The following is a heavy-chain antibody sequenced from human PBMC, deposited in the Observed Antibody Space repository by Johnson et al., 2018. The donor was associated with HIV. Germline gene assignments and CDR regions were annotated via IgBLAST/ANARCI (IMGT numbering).Heavy chain of an antibody. V-gene: IGHV3-30*02. Sequence: QVQLVESGGGVVQPGGSLRLSCAASGFTFSNYGMHWVRQAPGKGLEWVAFIQYDGNNKYYADSVKGRFTISRDNSKNTLYLQMNSLRAEDTAVYYCARGIAVSNWVDIWGQGTMVTVSS. D-gene: IGHD6-19*01. J-gene: IGHJ3*02. CDR2: IQYDGNNK. CDR1: GFTFSNYG. CDR3: ARGIAVSNWVDI.